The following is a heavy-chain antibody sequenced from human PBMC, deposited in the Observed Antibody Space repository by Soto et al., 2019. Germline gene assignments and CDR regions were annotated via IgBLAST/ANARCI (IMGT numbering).Heavy chain of an antibody. V-gene: IGHV2-5*02. Sequence: SGPTLVNPTQTLTLTFTFSGFSLDTSPIGGGWIRQPPGKALEWLGLIFWDDDKRYRPSLQRRLTITKDTSKNQVVLKMTDMDPVDTATYYCIHTDDIFGAAGTDYWGQGALVTVSS. D-gene: IGHD6-13*01. CDR2: IFWDDDK. CDR1: GFSLDTSPIG. CDR3: IHTDDIFGAAGTDY. J-gene: IGHJ4*02.